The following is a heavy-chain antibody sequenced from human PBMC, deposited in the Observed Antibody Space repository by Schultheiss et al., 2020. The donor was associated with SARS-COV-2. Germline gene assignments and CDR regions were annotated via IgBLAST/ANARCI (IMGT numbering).Heavy chain of an antibody. V-gene: IGHV4-30-2*01. Sequence: SETLSLTCAVSGGSTSSGDSSWSWIRQPPGKGLEWIGYIFHSGSTYSNPSVKSRVTISVDRSKNQFSLKLSSVTAADTAVYYCAREAAAAAGGWFDPWGQGTLVTVSS. CDR1: GGSTSSGDSS. D-gene: IGHD6-13*01. CDR3: AREAAAAAGGWFDP. CDR2: IFHSGST. J-gene: IGHJ5*02.